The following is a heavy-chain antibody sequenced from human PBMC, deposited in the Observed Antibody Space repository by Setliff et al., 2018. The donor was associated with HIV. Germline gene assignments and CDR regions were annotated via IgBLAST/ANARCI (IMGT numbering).Heavy chain of an antibody. CDR3: ARGVWSSSWGYFDC. V-gene: IGHV1-69*05. CDR1: GDTFSSYA. J-gene: IGHJ4*02. D-gene: IGHD6-13*01. CDR2: IIPIFGTA. Sequence: ASVKVSCKASGDTFSSYAISWVRQAPGQGLEWMGGIIPIFGTANYAQKFQGRVTITTDESTSTAYMELSSLRSEDTAVYYCARGVWSSSWGYFDCWGQGTLVTVSS.